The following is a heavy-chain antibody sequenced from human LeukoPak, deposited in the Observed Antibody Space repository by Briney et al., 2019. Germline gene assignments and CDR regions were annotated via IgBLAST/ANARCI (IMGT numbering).Heavy chain of an antibody. V-gene: IGHV3-21*01. J-gene: IGHJ4*02. CDR3: GRGAYDFWGGPYYFDY. Sequence: PGGSLRLSCAASGFTFSSYSMNWVRQAPGKGLEWVSSISSSSSYIYYADSVKGRFTISRDNAKNSLYLQMNSLRAEDTAVYYCGRGAYDFWGGPYYFDYWGQGTLGNVSS. D-gene: IGHD3-3*01. CDR2: ISSSSSYI. CDR1: GFTFSSYS.